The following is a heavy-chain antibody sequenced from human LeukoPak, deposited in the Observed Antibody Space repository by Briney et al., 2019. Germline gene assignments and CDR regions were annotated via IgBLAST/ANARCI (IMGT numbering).Heavy chain of an antibody. J-gene: IGHJ5*02. D-gene: IGHD6-19*01. CDR1: GGSISSYY. CDR3: ARSYIAVAGVYNWFDP. V-gene: IGHV4-59*08. CDR2: IYYSRST. Sequence: PSETLSLTCTVSGGSISSYYWSWIRQPPGKGLEWIGYIYYSRSTNYNPSLKSRVTISVDTSKNQFSLKLSSVTAADTAVYYCARSYIAVAGVYNWFDPWGQGTLVTVSS.